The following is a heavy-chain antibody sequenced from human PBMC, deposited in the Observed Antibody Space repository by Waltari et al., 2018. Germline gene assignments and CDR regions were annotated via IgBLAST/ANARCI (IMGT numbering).Heavy chain of an antibody. D-gene: IGHD3-16*01. CDR2: IYYSGCT. CDR1: GGSISSSSYY. CDR3: ARDASRRGRRWFDP. V-gene: IGHV4-39*07. J-gene: IGHJ5*02. Sequence: QLQLQESGPGLVKPSETLSLTCTVSGGSISSSSYYWGWIRQPPGKGLEWIGSIYYSGCTNYNPSLKSRVTISVDTSKNQFSLKLSSVTAADTAVYYCARDASRRGRRWFDPWGQGTLVTVSS.